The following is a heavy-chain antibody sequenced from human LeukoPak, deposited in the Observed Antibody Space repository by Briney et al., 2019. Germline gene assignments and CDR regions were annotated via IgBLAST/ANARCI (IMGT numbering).Heavy chain of an antibody. V-gene: IGHV3-23*01. D-gene: IGHD7-27*01. CDR2: ISGSGGST. CDR3: AKVKDLGRDYYYMDV. J-gene: IGHJ6*03. Sequence: QSGGSLRLSCAASGFTFSSYAMSWVRQAPGKGLEWVSAISGSGGSTYYADSVKGRFTISRDNSKNTLYLQMNSLRAEDTAVYYCAKVKDLGRDYYYMDVWGKGTTVTISS. CDR1: GFTFSSYA.